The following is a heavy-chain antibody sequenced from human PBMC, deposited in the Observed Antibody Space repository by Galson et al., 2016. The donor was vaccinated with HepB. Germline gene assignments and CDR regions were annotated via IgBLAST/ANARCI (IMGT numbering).Heavy chain of an antibody. V-gene: IGHV3-48*02. J-gene: IGHJ6*02. CDR3: AREKAYEYGDHYYHGMDV. CDR2: ISSSSNTI. CDR1: GFTFSTYS. D-gene: IGHD4-17*01. Sequence: SLRLSCAASGFTFSTYSMNWVRQAPGKGLEWVSYISSSSNTIYYADSVKGRFTISRDNAKNSLYRKMNSLRDEDTAVYVCAREKAYEYGDHYYHGMDVWGQGTLVTVSS.